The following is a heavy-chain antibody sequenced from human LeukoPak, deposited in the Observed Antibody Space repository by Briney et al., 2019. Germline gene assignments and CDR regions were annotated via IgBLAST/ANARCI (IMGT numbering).Heavy chain of an antibody. CDR1: GFTYSHNG. Sequence: GGSLRLSCVASGFTYSHNGMHWVRQAPGKGLEWVAFIQYDGNTIFYADSVKGRFTISRDNSKNTLYLQMNSLRAEDTAVYYCAGKGYSYGLNWFDPWGQGTLVTVSS. CDR3: AGKGYSYGLNWFDP. D-gene: IGHD5-18*01. CDR2: IQYDGNTI. J-gene: IGHJ5*02. V-gene: IGHV3-30*02.